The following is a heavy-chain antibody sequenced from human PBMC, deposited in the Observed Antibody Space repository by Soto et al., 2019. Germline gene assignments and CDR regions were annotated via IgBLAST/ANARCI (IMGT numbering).Heavy chain of an antibody. V-gene: IGHV1-69*11. J-gene: IGHJ6*02. CDR3: ARAGFVSGWNEFSGMDV. CDR1: GVTFSTST. D-gene: IGHD6-19*01. CDR2: IIPILGTA. Sequence: VQLVQSGAEVRKPGSSVKVSCQVSGVTFSTSTITWVRQAPGQGLEWMGSIIPILGTAKSTQKLQGRVTITADESASVAYMELSSLTSEDTAVYCCARAGFVSGWNEFSGMDVWGQGTTVTFSS.